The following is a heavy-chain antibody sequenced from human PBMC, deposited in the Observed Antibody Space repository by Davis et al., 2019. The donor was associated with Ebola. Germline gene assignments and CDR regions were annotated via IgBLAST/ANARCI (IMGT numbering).Heavy chain of an antibody. D-gene: IGHD3-22*01. CDR2: IYHSGST. J-gene: IGHJ4*02. CDR3: ARDLRRYYDSSGYYDY. V-gene: IGHV4-38-2*02. CDR1: GYSISSGYY. Sequence: PSETLSLTCAVSGYSISSGYYWGWIRQPPGKGLEWIGSIYHSGSTYYNPSLKSRVTISVDTSKNQFSLKLSSVTAADTAVYYCARDLRRYYDSSGYYDYWGQGTLVTVSS.